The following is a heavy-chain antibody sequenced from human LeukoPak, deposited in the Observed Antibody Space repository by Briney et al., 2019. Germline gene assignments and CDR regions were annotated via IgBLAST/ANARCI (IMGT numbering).Heavy chain of an antibody. CDR3: ARDPLSVTTPWYYGMDG. Sequence: PGGSLRLSCAASGFTFSSYAMHWVRQAPGKGLEWVAVISYDGSNKYYADSVKGRFTISRDNSKNTLYLQMNSLRAEDTTVCYCARDPLSVTTPWYYGMDGWGQGNTVTGSS. D-gene: IGHD4-17*01. V-gene: IGHV3-30*04. J-gene: IGHJ6*02. CDR2: ISYDGSNK. CDR1: GFTFSSYA.